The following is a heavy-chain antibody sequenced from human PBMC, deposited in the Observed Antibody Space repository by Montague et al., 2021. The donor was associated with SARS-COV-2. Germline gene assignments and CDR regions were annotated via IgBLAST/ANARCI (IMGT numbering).Heavy chain of an antibody. J-gene: IGHJ4*02. CDR1: GYSFTTYW. CDR2: IDPSDSNT. CDR3: ATPDY. Sequence: QSGAEVKKPGESLRISCKGSGYSFTTYWINWVRQMPGKGLEWMGKIDPSDSNTNYSPSFQGHVTISVDRSNSTAYLQWRSLKASDTAMYYCATPDYWGQGTLVTVSS. V-gene: IGHV5-10-1*01.